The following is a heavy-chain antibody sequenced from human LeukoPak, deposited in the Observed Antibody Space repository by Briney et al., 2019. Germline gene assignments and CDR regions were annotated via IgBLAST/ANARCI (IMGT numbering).Heavy chain of an antibody. CDR1: GGTFSSYA. Sequence: GASVKVSCKASGGTFSSYAISWVRQAPGQGLEWMGRIIPIFGTANYAQKFQGRVTITTDESTTTAYMELSSLSSEDTAVYYCASGALWRGYFDYWGQGTLVTVSS. CDR3: ASGALWRGYFDY. V-gene: IGHV1-69*05. J-gene: IGHJ4*02. D-gene: IGHD3-10*01. CDR2: IIPIFGTA.